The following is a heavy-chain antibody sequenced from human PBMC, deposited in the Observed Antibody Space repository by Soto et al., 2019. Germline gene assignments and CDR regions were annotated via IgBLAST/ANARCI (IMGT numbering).Heavy chain of an antibody. CDR3: ARDPGYSSGWYGWYYYYYGMDV. V-gene: IGHV3-11*06. Sequence: GGSLRLSCAASGFTFSDYYMSWIRQAPGKGLEWVSYISSSSSYTNYADSVKGRFTISRDNAKNSLYLQMNSLRAEDTAVYYCARDPGYSSGWYGWYYYYYGMDVWGQGTTVTVSS. D-gene: IGHD6-19*01. CDR2: ISSSSSYT. J-gene: IGHJ6*02. CDR1: GFTFSDYY.